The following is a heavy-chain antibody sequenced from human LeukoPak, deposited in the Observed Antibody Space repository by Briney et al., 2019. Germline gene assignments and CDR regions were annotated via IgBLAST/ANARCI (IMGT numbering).Heavy chain of an antibody. J-gene: IGHJ6*02. CDR2: MSGSGDST. D-gene: IGHD6-13*01. Sequence: GGSLRLSCAASGFTFSSYAMSWVRQAPGKGLEWVSTMSGSGDSTYYADSVKGRFTISRDNSRNTLYLQMNSLRAEDTAVYYCAKTGAAPRDYYYGMDVWGQGATVTVSS. CDR3: AKTGAAPRDYYYGMDV. V-gene: IGHV3-23*01. CDR1: GFTFSSYA.